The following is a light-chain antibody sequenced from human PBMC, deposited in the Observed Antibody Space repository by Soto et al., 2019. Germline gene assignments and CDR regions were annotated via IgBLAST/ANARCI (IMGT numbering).Light chain of an antibody. Sequence: PVLTKPASVTGSHGQSITITSKRTSSDVGSYNLVSWYQQHPGKAPKLMIYEVSKRPSGVSNRFSGSKSGNTASLTISGLQAEDEADYYCCSYAGSLYVFGTGTKVTVL. CDR2: EVS. V-gene: IGLV2-23*02. CDR3: CSYAGSLYV. CDR1: SSDVGSYNL. J-gene: IGLJ1*01.